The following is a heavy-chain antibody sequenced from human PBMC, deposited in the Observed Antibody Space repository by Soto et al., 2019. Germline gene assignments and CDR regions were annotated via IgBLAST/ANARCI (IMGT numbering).Heavy chain of an antibody. V-gene: IGHV1-69*13. CDR1: GGTFSSYA. CDR2: IIPIFGTA. Sequence: GASVKVSCKASGGTFSSYALSWVRQAPGQGLEWMGGIIPIFGTANYAQKFQGRVTITADESTSTAYMEMSSLRSEDTAVYYCERGGGAYSRSSAEHDAFDICGQGTMVTVS. D-gene: IGHD6-6*01. CDR3: ERGGGAYSRSSAEHDAFDI. J-gene: IGHJ3*02.